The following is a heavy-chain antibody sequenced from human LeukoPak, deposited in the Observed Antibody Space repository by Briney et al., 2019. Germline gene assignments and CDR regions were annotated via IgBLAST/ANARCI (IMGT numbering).Heavy chain of an antibody. Sequence: SVKVSCKASGGTFSSYAISWVRQAPGQGLEWMGGIIPIFGTANYAQKFQGRVTITADESTSTAYMELSSLRSEDTAVYYCARETLSQNYYDSSGYNPWFDPWGQGTLVTVSS. CDR2: IIPIFGTA. J-gene: IGHJ5*02. CDR1: GGTFSSYA. D-gene: IGHD3-22*01. V-gene: IGHV1-69*13. CDR3: ARETLSQNYYDSSGYNPWFDP.